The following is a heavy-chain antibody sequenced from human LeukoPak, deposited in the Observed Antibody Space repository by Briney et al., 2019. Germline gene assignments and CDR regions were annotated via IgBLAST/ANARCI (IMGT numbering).Heavy chain of an antibody. CDR2: ISADGHTK. Sequence: GGSLRLSCAASGFTFSSHGMHWVRQAPGKGLDWVVVISADGHTKYYADSVKGRFTISRDNSKNTLYLQMNSLRAEDTAVYYCARVTASGYSPPDYWGQGTLVTVSS. CDR1: GFTFSSHG. D-gene: IGHD5-18*01. J-gene: IGHJ4*02. CDR3: ARVTASGYSPPDY. V-gene: IGHV3-30*03.